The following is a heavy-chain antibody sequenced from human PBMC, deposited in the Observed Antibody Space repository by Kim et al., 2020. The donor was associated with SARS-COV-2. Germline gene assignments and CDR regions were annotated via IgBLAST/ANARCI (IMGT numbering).Heavy chain of an antibody. Sequence: ETLSLTCTVSGGSISSYYWSWIRQPPGKGLEWIGYIYYSGSTNYNPSLKSRVTISVDTSKNQFSLKLSSLTAADTAVYYCAGLMGGYSYGPRFDYWGQGTLVTVSS. J-gene: IGHJ4*02. CDR2: IYYSGST. CDR3: AGLMGGYSYGPRFDY. V-gene: IGHV4-59*01. D-gene: IGHD5-18*01. CDR1: GGSISSYY.